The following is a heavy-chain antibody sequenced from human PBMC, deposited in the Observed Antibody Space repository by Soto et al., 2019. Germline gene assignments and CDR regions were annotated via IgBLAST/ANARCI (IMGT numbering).Heavy chain of an antibody. J-gene: IGHJ5*02. Sequence: ASVRVSCKASGYTLTSYGISWVRQAPGQGLEWMGWISAYNGNTNYAQKLQGRVTMTTDTSTSTAYMELRSLRSDDTAVYYCARDRDYDILTGPHRFDPWGQGTLVTVSS. D-gene: IGHD3-9*01. CDR1: GYTLTSYG. CDR2: ISAYNGNT. CDR3: ARDRDYDILTGPHRFDP. V-gene: IGHV1-18*01.